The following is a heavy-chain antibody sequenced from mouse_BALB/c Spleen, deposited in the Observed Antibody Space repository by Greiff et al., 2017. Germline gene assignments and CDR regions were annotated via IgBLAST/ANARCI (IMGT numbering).Heavy chain of an antibody. CDR3: AREWDY. J-gene: IGHJ2*01. CDR2: ISDGGSYT. CDR1: GFTFSDYY. Sequence: EVQVVESGGGLVKPGGSLKLSCAASGFTFSDYYMYWVRQTPEKRLEWVATISDGGSYTYYPDSVKGRFTISRDNAKNNLYLQMSSLKSEDTAMYYCAREWDYWGQGTTLTVSS. V-gene: IGHV5-4*02.